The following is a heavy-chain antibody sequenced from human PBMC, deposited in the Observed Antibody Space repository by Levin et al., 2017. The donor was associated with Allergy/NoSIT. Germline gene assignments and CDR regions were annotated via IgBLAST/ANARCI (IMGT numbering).Heavy chain of an antibody. Sequence: GGSLRLSCAASGFTFDDYGMSWVRQAPGKGLEWVSGINWNGGSTGYADSVKGRFTISRDNAKNSLYLQMNSLRAEDTALYYCARKAGRGHPHYYGSGSVNWFDPWGQGTLVTVSS. CDR2: INWNGGST. CDR3: ARKAGRGHPHYYGSGSVNWFDP. V-gene: IGHV3-20*04. CDR1: GFTFDDYG. J-gene: IGHJ5*02. D-gene: IGHD3-10*01.